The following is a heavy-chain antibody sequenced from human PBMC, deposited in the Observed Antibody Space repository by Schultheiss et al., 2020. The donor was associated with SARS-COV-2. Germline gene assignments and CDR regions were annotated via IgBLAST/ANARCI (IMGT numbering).Heavy chain of an antibody. CDR1: GFTFSSYG. Sequence: GGSLRLSCVASGFTFSSYGMHWVRQAPGKGLEWVSVIYSDGKTYYADSVKGRFTISRDNAKNSLYLQMNSLRAEDTAVYYCARDYLAGGQGTLVTVSS. J-gene: IGHJ4*02. CDR2: IYSDGKT. CDR3: ARDYLA. V-gene: IGHV3-NL1*01. D-gene: IGHD3-16*02.